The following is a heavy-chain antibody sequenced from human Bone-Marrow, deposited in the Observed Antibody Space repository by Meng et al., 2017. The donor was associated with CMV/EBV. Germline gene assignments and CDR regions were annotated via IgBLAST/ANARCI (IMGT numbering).Heavy chain of an antibody. CDR3: ARRSRDGYNYDYFDY. Sequence: GESLKISCAASAFTVSNNYMSWVRQAPGKGLEWVSVIYSGGSTYYADSVKGRFTIFRDNAKNSLYLQMNSLRAEDTAVYYCARRSRDGYNYDYFDYWGQGTLVTVSS. D-gene: IGHD5-24*01. CDR2: IYSGGST. V-gene: IGHV3-53*01. J-gene: IGHJ4*02. CDR1: AFTVSNNY.